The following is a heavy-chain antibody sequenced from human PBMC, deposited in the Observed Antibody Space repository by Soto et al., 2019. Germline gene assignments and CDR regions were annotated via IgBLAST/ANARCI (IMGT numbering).Heavy chain of an antibody. CDR2: IIPIFNST. CDR1: GSRFSNYV. J-gene: IGHJ4*02. Sequence: QVQLVQSGAEVQTPGSSLKVSCTVSGSRFSNYVISWVRQAPGHGLEWLGRIIPIFNSTQYAKRFQGRVTTTADKSTNTASLELTSLSSDDTALYYCAREGRGKKAGYNGLVSLGYWGQGTLVTLSS. V-gene: IGHV1-69*06. D-gene: IGHD2-2*02. CDR3: AREGRGKKAGYNGLVSLGY.